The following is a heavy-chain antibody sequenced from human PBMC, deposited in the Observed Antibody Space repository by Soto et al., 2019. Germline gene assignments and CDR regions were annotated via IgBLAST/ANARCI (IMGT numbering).Heavy chain of an antibody. CDR1: GFTISRYA. D-gene: IGHD1-1*01. J-gene: IGHJ4*02. CDR3: ARYGNGAAYTHGPYYFDY. Sequence: GGSLRLSCAASGFTISRYAMNWVRQAPGKGLEWISYITSTSSAINYADSVRGRFTISRDNAMRSLFLHMNSLRDEDTAVYYCARYGNGAAYTHGPYYFDYWAQGALVTVSS. CDR2: ITSTSSAI. V-gene: IGHV3-48*02.